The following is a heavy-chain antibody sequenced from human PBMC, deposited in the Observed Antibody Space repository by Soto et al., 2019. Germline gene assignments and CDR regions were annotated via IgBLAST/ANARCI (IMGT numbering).Heavy chain of an antibody. CDR3: AKDFESITMVRVVLNYHDC. Sequence: QVQLVESGGGVVQPGRSLRLSCAASGFIFSSYGMHRVRQAPGKGLEWVAVISYDGSNKYYADSVKGRFTISRDNSKNTLYLQMNSLRAEDTAVYYCAKDFESITMVRVVLNYHDCWGQGTLVTVSS. D-gene: IGHD3-10*01. J-gene: IGHJ4*02. V-gene: IGHV3-30*18. CDR1: GFIFSSYG. CDR2: ISYDGSNK.